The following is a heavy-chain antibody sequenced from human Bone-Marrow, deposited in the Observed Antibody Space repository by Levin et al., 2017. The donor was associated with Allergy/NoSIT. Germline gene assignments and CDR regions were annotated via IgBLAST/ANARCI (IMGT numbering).Heavy chain of an antibody. CDR1: GFTFSSYA. Sequence: GGSLRLSCAASGFTFSSYAMHWVRQAPGKGLEWVAVISYDGSNKYYADSVKGRFTISRDNSKNTLYLQMNSLRAEDTAVYYCARDDGILYPRARGAFDIWGQGTMVTVSS. CDR3: ARDDGILYPRARGAFDI. CDR2: ISYDGSNK. J-gene: IGHJ3*02. D-gene: IGHD2-8*01. V-gene: IGHV3-30-3*01.